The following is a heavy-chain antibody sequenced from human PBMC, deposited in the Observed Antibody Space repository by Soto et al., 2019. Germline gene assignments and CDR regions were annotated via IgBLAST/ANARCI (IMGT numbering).Heavy chain of an antibody. CDR2: VRRSGA. J-gene: IGHJ4*02. CDR3: AKVLTDDNGWYHFDS. D-gene: IGHD6-19*01. Sequence: EVQLLESGGGLVQPGGSLRLSCVTSGFTFSSCTMNWVRQAPGQGLEWVSSVRRSGAYYADSVKGRFTISGDNARSTLYLQMESLSAEETAVYYCAKVLTDDNGWYHFDSWGQGTLVTVSS. CDR1: GFTFSSCT. V-gene: IGHV3-23*01.